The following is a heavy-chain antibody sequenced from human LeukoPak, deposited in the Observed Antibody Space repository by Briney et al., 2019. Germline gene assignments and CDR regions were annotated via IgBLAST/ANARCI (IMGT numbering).Heavy chain of an antibody. Sequence: PGGSLRLSCAASGFTFSSYAMHWVRQAPGKGLEWVGRIKSKTDGGTTDYAAPVKGRFTISRDDSKNTLYLQMNSLKTEDTAVYYCTTDPSYYYDSSGYYVGYYWGQGTLVTVSS. V-gene: IGHV3-15*01. D-gene: IGHD3-22*01. CDR2: IKSKTDGGTT. J-gene: IGHJ4*02. CDR1: GFTFSSYA. CDR3: TTDPSYYYDSSGYYVGYY.